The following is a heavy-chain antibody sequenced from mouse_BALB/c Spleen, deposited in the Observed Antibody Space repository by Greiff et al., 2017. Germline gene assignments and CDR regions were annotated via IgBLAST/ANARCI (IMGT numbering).Heavy chain of an antibody. CDR1: GYTFTSYW. CDR3: ARLGTATYDYAMDY. D-gene: IGHD1-2*01. J-gene: IGHJ4*01. V-gene: IGHV1-7*01. Sequence: VQLQQSGAELAKPGASVKMSCKASGYTFTSYWMHWVKQRPGQGLEWIGYINPSTGYTEYNQKFKDKATLTADKSSSTAYMQLSSLTSEDSAVYYCARLGTATYDYAMDYWGQGTSVTVSS. CDR2: INPSTGYT.